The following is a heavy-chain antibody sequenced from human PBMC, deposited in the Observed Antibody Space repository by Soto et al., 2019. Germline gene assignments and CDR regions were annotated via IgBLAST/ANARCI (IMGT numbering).Heavy chain of an antibody. D-gene: IGHD3-22*01. V-gene: IGHV4-34*01. CDR1: GGSFSGYY. Sequence: SETLSLTCAVYGGSFSGYYWSWIRQPPGKGLEWIGEINHSGSTNYNPSLKNRVTISVDTSKNQFSLKLSSVTAADTAVYYCALQSYDSSGYYVDYWGHGTLVTFSS. CDR2: INHSGST. CDR3: ALQSYDSSGYYVDY. J-gene: IGHJ4*01.